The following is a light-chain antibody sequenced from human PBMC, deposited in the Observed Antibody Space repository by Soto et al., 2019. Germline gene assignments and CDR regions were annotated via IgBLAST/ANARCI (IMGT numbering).Light chain of an antibody. CDR2: SAS. J-gene: IGKJ5*01. CDR1: QGIAGS. CDR3: QHLYNYPFS. V-gene: IGKV1-9*01. Sequence: IQLTQSPSSLSASVGDRVTITCRASQGIAGSLAWYQQKPGKAPKLLIYSASTLQSGVPSRFSGSGSETDFTLTIASLQPEDFATYYCQHLYNYPFSFGQGTRLEIK.